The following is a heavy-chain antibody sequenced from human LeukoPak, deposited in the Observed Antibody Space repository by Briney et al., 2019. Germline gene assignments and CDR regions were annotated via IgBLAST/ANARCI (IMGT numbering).Heavy chain of an antibody. CDR2: INHSGST. Sequence: SETLSLTCAVYGGSFSGYYWSWIRQPPGKGLEWIGEINHSGSTNYNPSLKSRVTISVDTSMNQFSLKLSSVTAADTAVYYCARGRYYYYGMDVWGQGTTVTVSS. J-gene: IGHJ6*02. CDR3: ARGRYYYYGMDV. CDR1: GGSFSGYY. V-gene: IGHV4-34*01.